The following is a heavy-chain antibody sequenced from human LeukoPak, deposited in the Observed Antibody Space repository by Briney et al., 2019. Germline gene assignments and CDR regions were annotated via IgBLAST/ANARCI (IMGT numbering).Heavy chain of an antibody. J-gene: IGHJ5*02. CDR2: IYPGDSGT. CDR1: GYSFTSYW. CDR3: ARSTYYDFWSGYPNWFDP. V-gene: IGHV5-51*01. Sequence: GESLKISRKGSGYSFTSYWIGWVRQMPGKGLEWMGIIYPGDSGTRYSPSFQGQVTISADKSISTAYLQWSSLKASDTAMYYCARSTYYDFWSGYPNWFDPWGQGTLVTVSS. D-gene: IGHD3-3*01.